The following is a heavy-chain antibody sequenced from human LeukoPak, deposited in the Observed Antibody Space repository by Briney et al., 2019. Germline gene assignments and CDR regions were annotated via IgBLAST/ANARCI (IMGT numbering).Heavy chain of an antibody. D-gene: IGHD3-22*01. Sequence: PSETLSLTCAVYGGSFSGYYWSWIRQRPGKGLEWIGYIYYSGSTYYNPSLKSRVTISVDTSKNQFSLKLSSVTAADTAVYYCARVHYYDSSGYYTGWYFDYWGQGTLVTVSS. CDR3: ARVHYYDSSGYYTGWYFDY. J-gene: IGHJ4*02. CDR1: GGSFSGYY. CDR2: IYYSGST. V-gene: IGHV4-31*11.